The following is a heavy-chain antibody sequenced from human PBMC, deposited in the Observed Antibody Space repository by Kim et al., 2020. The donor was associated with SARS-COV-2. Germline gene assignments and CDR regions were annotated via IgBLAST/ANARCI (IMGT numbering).Heavy chain of an antibody. J-gene: IGHJ5*02. CDR2: IQQSGNT. Sequence: SETLSLTCTVSGGSFSNFYWTWVRLPPGKGLEWIGDIQQSGNTNYNPSLKSRVTMSIDTSKNQFSLKMTSVTAADTAVYFCAKIEQRRLVTKRQDWFDPWGQGTPVVVSP. D-gene: IGHD6-25*01. CDR1: GGSFSNFY. CDR3: AKIEQRRLVTKRQDWFDP. V-gene: IGHV4-34*01.